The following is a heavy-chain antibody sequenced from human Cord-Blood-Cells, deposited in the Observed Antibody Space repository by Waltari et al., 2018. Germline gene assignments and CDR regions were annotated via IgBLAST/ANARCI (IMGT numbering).Heavy chain of an antibody. CDR3: ARGVAARPYYFDY. V-gene: IGHV1-8*03. D-gene: IGHD6-6*01. Sequence: QVQLVQSGAEVKKPGASVKVSCKASGYTFTSYDINWVRQATGQGLEWMGWMNPKSGNTGYAQKFQCMVTITRNTSISTAYMELSSLRSEDTAVYYCARGVAARPYYFDYWGQGTLVTVSS. CDR1: GYTFTSYD. J-gene: IGHJ4*02. CDR2: MNPKSGNT.